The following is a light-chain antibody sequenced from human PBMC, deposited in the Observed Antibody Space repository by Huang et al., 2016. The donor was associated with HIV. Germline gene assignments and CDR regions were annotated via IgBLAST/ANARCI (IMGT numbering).Light chain of an antibody. J-gene: IGKJ1*01. CDR1: RDIKTY. Sequence: IQLTQSPSSLSASMGDRVTITCRASRDIKTYLAWFHQRPGRAPKFLIFAASFLERGVPSRFSGSGSGTEFTLTINGLQPEDFGTYYCQQVDSYPRTFGQGTNVDVK. V-gene: IGKV1-9*01. CDR2: AAS. CDR3: QQVDSYPRT.